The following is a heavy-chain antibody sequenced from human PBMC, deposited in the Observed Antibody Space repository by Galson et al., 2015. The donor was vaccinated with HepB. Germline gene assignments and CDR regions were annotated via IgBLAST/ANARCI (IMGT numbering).Heavy chain of an antibody. CDR3: ARSLYRSGWSCFDY. CDR1: GFTFSSYS. CDR2: ISSASASI. V-gene: IGHV3-21*06. D-gene: IGHD3-3*01. J-gene: IGHJ4*02. Sequence: SLRLSCAASGFTFSSYSINWVRQAPGKGLEWVSSISSASASIYYADSVKGRFIISRDNANNSLYLQMNSLRAEDTATYYCARSLYRSGWSCFDYWGQGIRVTVSS.